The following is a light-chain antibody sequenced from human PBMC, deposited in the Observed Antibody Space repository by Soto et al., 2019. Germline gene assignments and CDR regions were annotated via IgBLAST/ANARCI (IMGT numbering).Light chain of an antibody. CDR1: QTISSW. Sequence: DIQMTQSPSTLSGSVGDRVTITCRASQTISSWLAWYQQKPGKAPKLLIYKASTLKSGVPSRFSGSGSGTEFTLTISSLQPDDFATYYCQHYNSYSEXFGQGNKVDI. V-gene: IGKV1-5*03. J-gene: IGKJ1*01. CDR2: KAS. CDR3: QHYNSYSEX.